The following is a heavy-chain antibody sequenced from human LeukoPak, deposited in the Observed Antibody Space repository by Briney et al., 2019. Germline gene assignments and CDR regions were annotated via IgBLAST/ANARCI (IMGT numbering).Heavy chain of an antibody. Sequence: GRALRLSCVASGFTFSNYAIHWVREAPGKCLVWVAVISDDGSDNYYADSVKSLFTISTDNSKNTLYLQMNSLRAEDTAVYYCAKNRGGPFSETFDYWGQGTLVTVSS. CDR3: AKNRGGPFSETFDY. CDR1: GFTFSNYA. D-gene: IGHD3-10*01. CDR2: ISDDGSDN. V-gene: IGHV3-30*04. J-gene: IGHJ4*02.